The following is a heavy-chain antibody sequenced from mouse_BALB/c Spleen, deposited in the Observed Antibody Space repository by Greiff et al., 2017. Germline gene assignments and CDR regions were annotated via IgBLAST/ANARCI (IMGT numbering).Heavy chain of an antibody. J-gene: IGHJ4*01. Sequence: QVQLQQSGAELVRPGVSVKISCKGSGYTFTDYAMHWVKQSHAKSLEWIGVISTYYGDASYNQKFKGKATMTVDKSSSTAYMELARLTSEDSAIYYCAREVVAYYAMDYWGQGTSVTVSS. D-gene: IGHD1-1*01. V-gene: IGHV1S137*01. CDR3: AREVVAYYAMDY. CDR1: GYTFTDYA. CDR2: ISTYYGDA.